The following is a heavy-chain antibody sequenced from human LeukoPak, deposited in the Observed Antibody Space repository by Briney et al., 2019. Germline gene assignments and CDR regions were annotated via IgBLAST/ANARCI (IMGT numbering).Heavy chain of an antibody. V-gene: IGHV4-34*01. J-gene: IGHJ4*01. CDR2: INHSGST. CDR1: GGSFSGYY. D-gene: IGHD3-10*01. Sequence: PSETLSLTCAVYGGSFSGYYWSWIRQPPGKGLEWIGEINHSGSTNYNPSLKSRVTISVDTSKNQFSLKLSSVTAADTAVYYCARRGLGIRYYGSGSYYKGNSGNAFFDYWGRGTLVTVSS. CDR3: ARRGLGIRYYGSGSYYKGNSGNAFFDY.